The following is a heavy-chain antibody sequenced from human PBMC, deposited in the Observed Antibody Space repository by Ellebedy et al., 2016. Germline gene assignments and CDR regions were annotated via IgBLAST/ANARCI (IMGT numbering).Heavy chain of an antibody. D-gene: IGHD2-21*01. CDR1: GFTFKTYA. CDR2: LSGGGPKA. V-gene: IGHV3-23*01. J-gene: IGHJ2*01. CDR3: AKHETDGDYYFDL. Sequence: GGSLRLXCAASGFTFKTYAMSWVRQAPGEGLEWVSTLSGGGPKAYYADSVQGRFTISRDNSKSTLYLQMNSLRAEDTAVYYCAKHETDGDYYFDLWGRGTLVTVSS.